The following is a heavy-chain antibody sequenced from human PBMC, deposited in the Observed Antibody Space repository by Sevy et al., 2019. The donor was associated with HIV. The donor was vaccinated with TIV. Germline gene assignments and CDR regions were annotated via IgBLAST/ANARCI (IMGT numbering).Heavy chain of an antibody. CDR3: ERFRDYYHDSSGYPNWYFDL. CDR1: GGSISSYY. D-gene: IGHD3-22*01. Sequence: SETLSLTCTVSGGSISSYYWSWIRQPPGKGLEWIGYIYYSGSTNYNPSLKSRVTISVDTSKNQFSLKLSSVTAADTAVYYCERFRDYYHDSSGYPNWYFDLWGRGTLVTVSS. CDR2: IYYSGST. V-gene: IGHV4-59*01. J-gene: IGHJ2*01.